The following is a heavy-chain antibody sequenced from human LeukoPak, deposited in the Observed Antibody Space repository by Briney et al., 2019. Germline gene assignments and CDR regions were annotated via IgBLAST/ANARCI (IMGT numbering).Heavy chain of an antibody. V-gene: IGHV1-8*01. Sequence: GSVKVSRMASRYTFTGYDINWVRQATRQRVGRMGWMNPNMGNTGNAQKFQGRVTMTRNTSLSTAYMELSSLRSEDTAVYYCARGPRDSSSWYAIWYERILHYYMDVWGKGTTVTVSS. CDR3: ARGPRDSSSWYAIWYERILHYYMDV. CDR2: MNPNMGNT. J-gene: IGHJ6*03. CDR1: RYTFTGYD. D-gene: IGHD6-13*01.